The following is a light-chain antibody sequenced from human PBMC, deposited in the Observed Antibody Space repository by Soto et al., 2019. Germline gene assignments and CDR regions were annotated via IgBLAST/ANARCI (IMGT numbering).Light chain of an antibody. CDR2: GAS. Sequence: VFTQSPGTLSLYPGERATLSCRASQSVSSSYLAWYQQKPGQAPRLLIYGASSRATGIPDRFSGSGSGTDFTLTISSLEPEDFAVYYCQKYGSSPWTFGQGTKVDIK. CDR3: QKYGSSPWT. J-gene: IGKJ1*01. V-gene: IGKV3-20*01. CDR1: QSVSSSY.